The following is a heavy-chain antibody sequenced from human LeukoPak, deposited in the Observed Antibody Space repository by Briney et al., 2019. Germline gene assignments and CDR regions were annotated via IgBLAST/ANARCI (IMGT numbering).Heavy chain of an antibody. D-gene: IGHD5-18*01. V-gene: IGHV4-59*12. CDR1: GGSISSYY. J-gene: IGHJ4*02. CDR3: ARGYSYGSYYFDY. CDR2: IYYSGST. Sequence: PSETLSLTCTVSGGSISSYYWSWIRQPPGKGLEWIGYIYYSGSTNYNPSLKSRVTISVDTSKNQFSLKLSSVTTADTAVYYCARGYSYGSYYFDYWGQGTLVTVSS.